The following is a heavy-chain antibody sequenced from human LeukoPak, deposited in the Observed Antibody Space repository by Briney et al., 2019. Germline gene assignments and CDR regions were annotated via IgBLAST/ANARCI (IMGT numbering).Heavy chain of an antibody. J-gene: IGHJ3*02. CDR3: ARRRIQLWTNAFDI. CDR2: INHSGST. V-gene: IGHV4-34*01. Sequence: SETLSLTCAVYGGSFNGYYWSWIRQPPGKGLEWIGEINHSGSTNYNPSLKSRVTISVDTSKNQFSLKLSSVTAADTAVYYCARRRIQLWTNAFDIWGQGTMVTVSS. CDR1: GGSFNGYY. D-gene: IGHD5-18*01.